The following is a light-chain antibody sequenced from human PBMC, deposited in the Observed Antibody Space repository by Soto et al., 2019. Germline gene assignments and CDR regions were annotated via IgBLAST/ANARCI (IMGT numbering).Light chain of an antibody. Sequence: EIVLTQSPGTLSLSPGERAALSCRASQSVSSTYLAWYQQKPGQAPRLLIYGASSRATGIPGRFSGSGSGTDFTLTISRLEPEDFAVYYCQQHGSSQTFGGGTKVDIK. CDR2: GAS. V-gene: IGKV3-20*01. CDR1: QSVSSTY. J-gene: IGKJ4*01. CDR3: QQHGSSQT.